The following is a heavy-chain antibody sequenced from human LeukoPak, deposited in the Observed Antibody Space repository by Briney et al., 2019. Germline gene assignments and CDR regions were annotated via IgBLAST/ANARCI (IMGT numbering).Heavy chain of an antibody. D-gene: IGHD5-24*01. CDR3: ASSGDGYNQGEYFQH. CDR1: GGSIISSSYY. V-gene: IGHV4-39*07. CDR2: IYYTGST. Sequence: SETLSLTCTVSGGSIISSSYYWGWIRQPPGKGLEWIGSIYYTGSTYYNPSLRSRVTMSVDTSRNQFSLKLSSVTAADTAVYYCASSGDGYNQGEYFQHWGQGTLVTVSS. J-gene: IGHJ1*01.